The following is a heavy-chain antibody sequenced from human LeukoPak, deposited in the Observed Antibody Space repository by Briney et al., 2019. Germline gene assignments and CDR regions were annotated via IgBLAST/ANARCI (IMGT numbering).Heavy chain of an antibody. CDR3: AREIRQSYYYYYMDV. CDR1: GGSISSGSYY. D-gene: IGHD1-1*01. Sequence: SETLSLTCTVSGGSISSGSYYWSWIRQPAGKGLEWIGRIYTSGSTNYNPSLKSRVTISVDTSKNQFSLKLSSVTAADTAVYYCAREIRQSYYYYYMDVWSKGTTVTVSS. V-gene: IGHV4-61*02. CDR2: IYTSGST. J-gene: IGHJ6*03.